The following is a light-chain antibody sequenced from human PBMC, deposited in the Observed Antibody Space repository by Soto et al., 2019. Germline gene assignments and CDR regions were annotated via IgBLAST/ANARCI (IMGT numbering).Light chain of an antibody. CDR2: GAS. V-gene: IGKV1-8*01. J-gene: IGKJ1*01. CDR3: QHYYSHPPT. CDR1: QGIGNN. Sequence: AIRMTQSPSSFSASTGDRVTITCRASQGIGNNLAWYQRKPGRAPKLLISGASTLQIGVPSRFSGSGSGTEFTLTINYLQSEDFAIYHCQHYYSHPPTFGQGTNVEIK.